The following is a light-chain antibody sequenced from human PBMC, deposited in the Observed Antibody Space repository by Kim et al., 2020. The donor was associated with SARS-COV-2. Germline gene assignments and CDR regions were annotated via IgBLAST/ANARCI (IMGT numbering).Light chain of an antibody. CDR1: SLRSYY. V-gene: IGLV3-19*01. Sequence: AVGQTVRITCQGDSLRSYYAIWYQQKPGEAPLLVIYGKNNRPSGIPDRFSGSSSGNTASLTITGAQAEDEADYYCNSRDSSGNLVVFGGGTQLTVL. CDR2: GKN. J-gene: IGLJ2*01. CDR3: NSRDSSGNLVV.